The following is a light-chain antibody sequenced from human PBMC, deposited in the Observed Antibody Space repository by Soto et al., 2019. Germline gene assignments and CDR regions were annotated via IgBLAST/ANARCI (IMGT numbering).Light chain of an antibody. V-gene: IGKV2-30*01. CDR3: MQGTHSPPWT. CDR2: KVS. Sequence: DGVMTQSPLSLPVTIGQPASISCKSSQSLVNSDGNTYLHWFQQRPGQSPRRLIYKVSNRDSGVPDRFSGSGSGTDFTLKISRVEAEDVGVYYCMQGTHSPPWTFGQGTKVDIK. CDR1: QSLVNSDGNTY. J-gene: IGKJ1*01.